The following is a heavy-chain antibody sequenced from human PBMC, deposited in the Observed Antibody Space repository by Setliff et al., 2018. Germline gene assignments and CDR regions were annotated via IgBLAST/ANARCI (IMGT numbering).Heavy chain of an antibody. J-gene: IGHJ4*02. Sequence: GGSLRLSCAASGFSFSNYAMHWVRQAPGKGLEWVAVISYDGINKYYADSVRGRFTISRDNSKNTLYLQLNSLRAEDTAVYYCARGHPHDYGNYVDYWGQGTLVTVSS. CDR2: ISYDGINK. D-gene: IGHD4-17*01. CDR1: GFSFSNYA. V-gene: IGHV3-30*07. CDR3: ARGHPHDYGNYVDY.